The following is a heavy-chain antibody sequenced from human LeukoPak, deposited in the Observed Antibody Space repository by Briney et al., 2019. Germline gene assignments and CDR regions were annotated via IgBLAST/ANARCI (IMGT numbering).Heavy chain of an antibody. CDR2: ISGSGGSK. D-gene: IGHD3-10*01. V-gene: IGHV3-23*01. Sequence: GGSLRLSCAASGFTFSTNAMSWVRQAPGKGLEWVSAISGSGGSKYYEDSVKGRFTISRDNYKNKLYLQMNSLRDEDTAVCHCANVGGSGSYVWGQGTLVTVSS. CDR3: ANVGGSGSYV. CDR1: GFTFSTNA. J-gene: IGHJ4*02.